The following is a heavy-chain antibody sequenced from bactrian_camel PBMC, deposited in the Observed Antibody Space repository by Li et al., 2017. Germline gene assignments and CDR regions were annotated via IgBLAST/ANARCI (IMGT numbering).Heavy chain of an antibody. CDR2: IYTGGGST. V-gene: IGHV3S54*01. J-gene: IGHJ4*01. Sequence: HVQLVESGGESVQAGGSLRLSCSYSGSTFNNQFMAWFRQPVGKEREGVAAIYTGGGSTYYRSSVKGRFAVSLNSAKNTLYLHMNSLKPDDTAMYVCAVADSAGDCYSASEYNYWGQGTQVTVS. D-gene: IGHD2*01. CDR1: GSTFNNQF. CDR3: AVADSAGDCYSASEYNY.